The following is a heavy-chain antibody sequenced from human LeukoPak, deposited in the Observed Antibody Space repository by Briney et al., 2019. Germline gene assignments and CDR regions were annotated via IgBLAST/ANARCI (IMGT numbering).Heavy chain of an antibody. CDR3: ARDRQGCSGGSCYSFSYYYGIDV. J-gene: IGHJ6*02. CDR1: GDSVSSNSAA. CDR2: TYYRSKWYN. Sequence: SQTLSLTCAISGDSVSSNSAAWNWIRQSPSRGLEWLGRTYYRSKWYNDYAVSVKSRITINPDTSKNQFSLQLNSVTPEDTAVYYCARDRQGCSGGSCYSFSYYYGIDVWGQGTTVTVSS. V-gene: IGHV6-1*01. D-gene: IGHD2-15*01.